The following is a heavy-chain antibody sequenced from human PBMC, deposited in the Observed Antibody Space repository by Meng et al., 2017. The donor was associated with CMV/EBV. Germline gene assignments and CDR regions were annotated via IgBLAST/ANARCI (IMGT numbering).Heavy chain of an antibody. CDR1: GFSFSSYA. CDR3: VRDGGRTSRYCNSGRCVDFLYNGMDV. CDR2: ISYDGKIP. D-gene: IGHD2/OR15-2a*01. V-gene: IGHV3-30*04. J-gene: IGHJ6*02. Sequence: GGSLRPSCVASGFSFSSYAMHWVRQAPGKGLEWVAVISYDGKIPNHGDSVKGRSTISRDNSKNTVHLQLSSLRAEDTAIYFCVRDGGRTSRYCNSGRCVDFLYNGMDVWGQGTKVTVSS.